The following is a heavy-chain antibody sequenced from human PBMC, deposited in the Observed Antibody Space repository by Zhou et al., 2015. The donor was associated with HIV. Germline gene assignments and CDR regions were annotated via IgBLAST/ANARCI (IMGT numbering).Heavy chain of an antibody. V-gene: IGHV3-33*01. Sequence: QVQMVASGGDVVQPGGSLRLSCEATGFNFDITGMHWVRQAPGKGLEWLSSISLDSNNIDYADSVKGRLTISRDNSKKTLYLQVTNVTAEDTAMYYCARVITFRFMEWSRGYFDSWGQGTFVSVSS. D-gene: IGHD3-3*01. J-gene: IGHJ4*02. CDR3: ARVITFRFMEWSRGYFDS. CDR1: GFNFDITG. CDR2: ISLDSNNI.